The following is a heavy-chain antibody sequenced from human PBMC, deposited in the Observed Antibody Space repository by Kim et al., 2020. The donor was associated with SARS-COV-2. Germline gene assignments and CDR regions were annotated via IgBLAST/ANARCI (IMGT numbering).Heavy chain of an antibody. CDR1: GFTFGDYA. J-gene: IGHJ4*02. CDR2: IRSKAYGGTT. D-gene: IGHD3-10*01. CDR3: TRDHSRPGRPVPLHYGSGSYSVFLVYGYDY. V-gene: IGHV3-49*03. Sequence: GGSLRLSCTASGFTFGDYAMSWFRQAPGKGLEWVGFIRSKAYGGTTEYAASVKGRFTISRDDSKSIAYLQMNSLKTEDTAVYYCTRDHSRPGRPVPLHYGSGSYSVFLVYGYDYWGQGTLVTVSS.